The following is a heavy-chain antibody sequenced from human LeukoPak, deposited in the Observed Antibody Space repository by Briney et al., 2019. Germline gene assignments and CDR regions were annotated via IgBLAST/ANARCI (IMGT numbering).Heavy chain of an antibody. Sequence: SETLSLTCTVSGGSISSYYWSWIRQPAGKALEWIGRIYSSGSTNYNPSLKSRVSMSVDTSKNQFSLKLTSVTAADTAVYYCARGGKATVVTMWGQGILVTVSS. D-gene: IGHD4-23*01. V-gene: IGHV4-4*07. CDR2: IYSSGST. CDR1: GGSISSYY. CDR3: ARGGKATVVTM. J-gene: IGHJ4*02.